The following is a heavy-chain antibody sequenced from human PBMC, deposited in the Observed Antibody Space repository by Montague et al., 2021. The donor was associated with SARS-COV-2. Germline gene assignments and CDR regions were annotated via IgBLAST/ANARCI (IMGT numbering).Heavy chain of an antibody. V-gene: IGHV4-59*01. CDR2: VYYSGST. Sequence: SETLSLTCTVSGGSINRYFWNWIRQAPGKGLEWIGYVYYSGSTNINPSLKSRVPLSVSTYGSYFSLELRSVTAADTVAYFCSGGGTAQLRGGPASYWSDHWGQGILVTVSS. J-gene: IGHJ5*02. CDR3: SGGGTAQLRGGPASYWSDH. CDR1: GGSINRYF. D-gene: IGHD3-10*01.